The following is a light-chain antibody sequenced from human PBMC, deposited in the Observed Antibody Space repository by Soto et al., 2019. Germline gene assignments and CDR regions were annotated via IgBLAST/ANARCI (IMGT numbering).Light chain of an antibody. CDR3: QQRSNWPRT. J-gene: IGKJ1*01. CDR2: GAS. CDR1: QSVSSSY. V-gene: IGKV3D-20*02. Sequence: EIVLTQSPGTLSLSPWERATLSCKASQSVSSSYLAWYQQKPGQAPRLLIYGASTGATGVPGRFSGSGSGTEFTLTISSLEPEDVAVYYCQQRSNWPRTFGQGTKVDIK.